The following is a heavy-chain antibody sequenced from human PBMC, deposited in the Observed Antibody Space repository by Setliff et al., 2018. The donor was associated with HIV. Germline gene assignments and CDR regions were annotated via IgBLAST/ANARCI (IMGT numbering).Heavy chain of an antibody. J-gene: IGHJ5*02. D-gene: IGHD3-10*01. CDR2: ISSSSYT. CDR3: AKDRRYYYGSGSYAAET. CDR1: GFTFSSYS. Sequence: GGSLRLSCAASGFTFSSYSMNWVRQAPGKGLEWVSYISSSSYTHYADSVKGRFTISRDNSKNTLFLQMNSLRAEDTAVYYCAKDRRYYYGSGSYAAETWGQGTLVTVSS. V-gene: IGHV3-21*04.